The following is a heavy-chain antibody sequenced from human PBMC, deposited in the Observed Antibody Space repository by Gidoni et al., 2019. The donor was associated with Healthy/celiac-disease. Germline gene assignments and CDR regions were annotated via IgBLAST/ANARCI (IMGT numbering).Heavy chain of an antibody. Sequence: QVQLQESGPGLVKPSETLSLTCIVSGGSISSYYWSWIRQPPGKGLEWIGYIYYSGSTNYNPSLKSRVTISVDTSKNQFSLKLSSVTAADTAVYYCARRLGLGLSAFDIWGQGTMVTVSS. V-gene: IGHV4-59*08. CDR2: IYYSGST. J-gene: IGHJ3*02. D-gene: IGHD3-16*02. CDR3: ARRLGLGLSAFDI. CDR1: GGSISSYY.